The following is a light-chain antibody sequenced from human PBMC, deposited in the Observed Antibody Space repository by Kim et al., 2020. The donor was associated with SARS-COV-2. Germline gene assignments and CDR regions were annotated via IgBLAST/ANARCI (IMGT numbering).Light chain of an antibody. CDR2: AAS. V-gene: IGKV1-27*01. J-gene: IGKJ4*01. Sequence: DIQMTQSPSSLSASVGDRVTITCRASQGISNYLAWYQQKPGKVPKLLIYAASTLQSGVPSRFSGSGSGTDFTLSITSLQPEDAATYYCQNYNSLPALSFGGGTKLEIK. CDR3: QNYNSLPALS. CDR1: QGISNY.